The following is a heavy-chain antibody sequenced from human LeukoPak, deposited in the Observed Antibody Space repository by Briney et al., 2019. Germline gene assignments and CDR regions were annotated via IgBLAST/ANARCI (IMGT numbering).Heavy chain of an antibody. CDR1: GYTFTGRF. D-gene: IGHD3-22*01. CDR3: ARSYYDSSGYYYFRGNYGMDV. J-gene: IGHJ6*02. V-gene: IGHV1-2*02. CDR2: INPNSGGT. Sequence: GASVKVSCKASGYTFTGRFMHWVRQAPGQGLEWMGWINPNSGGTNYAQKFQGRVTMTRDTSISTAYMELSRLRSDDTAVYYCARSYYDSSGYYYFRGNYGMDVWGQGTTVTVSS.